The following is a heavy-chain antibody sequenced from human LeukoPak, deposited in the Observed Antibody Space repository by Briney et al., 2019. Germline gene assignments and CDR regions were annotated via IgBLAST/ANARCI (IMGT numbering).Heavy chain of an antibody. V-gene: IGHV3-7*01. D-gene: IGHD2-2*01. CDR1: GFTFSSYW. J-gene: IGHJ4*02. CDR3: ARDSAYQLLSSLDY. CDR2: IKQDGSEK. Sequence: GGSLRLSCAASGFTFSSYWMSWVRQAPGKGLEWVANIKQDGSEKYYVDSVKGRFTISRDNAKNSLYLQMNSLRAEDTAVYHCARDSAYQLLSSLDYWGQGTLVTVSS.